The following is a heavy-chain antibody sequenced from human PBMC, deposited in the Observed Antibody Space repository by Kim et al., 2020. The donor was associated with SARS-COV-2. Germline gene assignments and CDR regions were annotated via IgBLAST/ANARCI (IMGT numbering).Heavy chain of an antibody. Sequence: SVKVSCKASGGTFSSYAISWVRQAPGQGLEWMGGIIPIFGTANYAQKFQGRVTITADESTSTAYMELSSLRSEDTAVYYCARDYRYNWNDVGDYYYYYGMDVWGQGTTVTVSS. D-gene: IGHD1-1*01. J-gene: IGHJ6*02. V-gene: IGHV1-69*13. CDR1: GGTFSSYA. CDR2: IIPIFGTA. CDR3: ARDYRYNWNDVGDYYYYYGMDV.